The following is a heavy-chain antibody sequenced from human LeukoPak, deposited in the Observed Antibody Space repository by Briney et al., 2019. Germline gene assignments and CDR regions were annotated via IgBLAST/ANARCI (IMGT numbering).Heavy chain of an antibody. D-gene: IGHD3-22*01. CDR2: INAGNGNT. CDR1: GYTFTSYA. Sequence: ASVKVSCKASGYTFTSYAMHWVRQAPGQRLEWMEWINAGNGNTKYSQKFQGRVTITRDTSASTAYMELSSLRSEDTAVYYCARVPLQTYYYDSSGYLGVGWFDPWGQGTLVTVSS. V-gene: IGHV1-3*01. CDR3: ARVPLQTYYYDSSGYLGVGWFDP. J-gene: IGHJ5*02.